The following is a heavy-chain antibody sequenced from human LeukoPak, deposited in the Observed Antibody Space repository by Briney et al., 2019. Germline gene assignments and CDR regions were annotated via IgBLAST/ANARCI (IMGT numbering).Heavy chain of an antibody. CDR1: GFTFDDYA. CDR2: ISWNSGSI. J-gene: IGHJ4*02. D-gene: IGHD3-16*02. Sequence: GGSLRLSCAASGFTFDDYAMHWVRQAPGKGLEWVSGISWNSGSIGYADSVKGRFTISRDNAKNSLYLQMNSLRAEDTALYYCAKDLSEFGRVTVSSFDYWGQGTLVTVSS. V-gene: IGHV3-9*01. CDR3: AKDLSEFGRVTVSSFDY.